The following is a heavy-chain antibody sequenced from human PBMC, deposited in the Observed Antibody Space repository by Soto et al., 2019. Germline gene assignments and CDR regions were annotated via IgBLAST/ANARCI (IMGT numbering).Heavy chain of an antibody. CDR3: AGWERADGTAWCFDP. D-gene: IGHD1-26*01. CDR1: GGSISSSSFH. Sequence: QLQLQESGPGLVKPSETLSLTCTVSGGSISSSSFHWGWIRQPPGKGLEWIGSIYYSGSTYYSPYAKSRVTLSADTTNNSFSPMLRSVTAADSAVDYGAGWERADGTAWCFDPWGQGTLVTVSS. CDR2: IYYSGST. V-gene: IGHV4-39*01. J-gene: IGHJ5*02.